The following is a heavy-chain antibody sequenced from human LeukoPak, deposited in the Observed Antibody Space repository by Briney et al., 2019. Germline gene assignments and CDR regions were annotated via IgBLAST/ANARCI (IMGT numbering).Heavy chain of an antibody. CDR3: AKDRGPVGATIFDY. J-gene: IGHJ4*02. D-gene: IGHD1-26*01. CDR1: GFTFSSYA. V-gene: IGHV3-23*01. CDR2: ISGSGGST. Sequence: GGSLRLSCAASGFTFSSYAMSWVRQAPGKGLEWVSAISGSGGSTYYAGSVKGRFTISRDNSKNTLYLQMNSLRAEDTAVYYCAKDRGPVGATIFDYWGQGTLVTVSS.